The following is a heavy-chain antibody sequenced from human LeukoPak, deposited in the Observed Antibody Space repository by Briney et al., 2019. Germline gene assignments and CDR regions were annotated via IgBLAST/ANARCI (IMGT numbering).Heavy chain of an antibody. D-gene: IGHD2-15*01. Sequence: GGSLRLSCAASGFTFSSYSMNWVRQAPGKGLEWVSFISSSSSYIYYADSVKGRFTISRDNAKNSLYLQMNSLGAEDTAVYYCARAATSGGYYYYYYMDVWGKGTTVTVSS. CDR3: ARAATSGGYYYYYYMDV. J-gene: IGHJ6*03. V-gene: IGHV3-21*01. CDR1: GFTFSSYS. CDR2: ISSSSSYI.